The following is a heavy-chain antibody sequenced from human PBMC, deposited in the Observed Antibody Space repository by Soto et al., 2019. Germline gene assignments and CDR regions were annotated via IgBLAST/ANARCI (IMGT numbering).Heavy chain of an antibody. CDR3: ARHAYYDSSGYYHYYYYGMDV. CDR1: GYSFTSYW. V-gene: IGHV5-51*01. D-gene: IGHD3-22*01. CDR2: IYPGDSDT. Sequence: GESLKISCKGSGYSFTSYWIGWARQMPGKGLEWMGIIYPGDSDTRYSPSFQGQVTISADKSISTAYLQWSSLKASDTAMYYCARHAYYDSSGYYHYYYYGMDVWGQGTTVTVSS. J-gene: IGHJ6*02.